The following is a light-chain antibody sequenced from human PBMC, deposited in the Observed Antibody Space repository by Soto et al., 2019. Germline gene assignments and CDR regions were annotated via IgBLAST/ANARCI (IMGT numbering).Light chain of an antibody. V-gene: IGKV3D-7*01. Sequence: PGERVTLSCRVSQSVSSSYLTWYQQKPGQAPRLLIYGASTRATSIPARFSGSGSGTDFTLTISSLQPEDFAVYYCQQDYNLPPYTFGQGTKLEIK. CDR3: QQDYNLPPYT. J-gene: IGKJ2*01. CDR1: QSVSSSY. CDR2: GAS.